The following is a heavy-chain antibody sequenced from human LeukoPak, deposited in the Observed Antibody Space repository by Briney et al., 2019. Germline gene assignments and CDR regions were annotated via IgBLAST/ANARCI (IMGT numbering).Heavy chain of an antibody. CDR1: GGPITSGGYY. CDR3: ARDLGSSTVTTAFDY. CDR2: ISRTGNTI. J-gene: IGHJ4*02. V-gene: IGHV3-11*01. Sequence: LSLTCAVSGGPITSGGYYWTWIRQAPGKGLEWLSYISRTGNTIYYRDSVKGRFTISRDNPNNLLHLQMDNLRAEDTAVYYCARDLGSSTVTTAFDYWGQGTLVTVSS. D-gene: IGHD4-17*01.